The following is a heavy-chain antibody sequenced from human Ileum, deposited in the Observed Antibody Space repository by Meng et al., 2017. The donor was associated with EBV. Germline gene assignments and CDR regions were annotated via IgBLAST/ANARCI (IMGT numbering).Heavy chain of an antibody. CDR3: ARVTKPNYYEGGWFDP. CDR1: GGSISSSNYY. Sequence: QLQLQESGPGLVKPSEXLSLTCTVPGGSISSSNYYWDWIRQPPGKGLEWIGAIYHSGSTSYNPSLQSRVTMFVDTSKNQFSLKLSSVTAADTAVYYCARVTKPNYYEGGWFDPWGQGTLVTVSS. CDR2: IYHSGST. V-gene: IGHV4-39*07. J-gene: IGHJ5*02. D-gene: IGHD3-22*01.